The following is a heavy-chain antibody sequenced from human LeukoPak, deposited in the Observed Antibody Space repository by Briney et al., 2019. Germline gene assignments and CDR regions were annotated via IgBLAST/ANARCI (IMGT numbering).Heavy chain of an antibody. CDR3: ARRPSYDFWSGYYGVDGLDI. V-gene: IGHV5-51*01. D-gene: IGHD3-3*01. CDR1: GYSFSSYY. CDR2: IHPGDSYI. Sequence: GESLKISCKGSGYSFSSYYIGWVRQMPGKGLEWMGIIHPGDSYIRYSPSFQGQVTISADKSINTAYLQWSSLKASDTAMYYCARRPSYDFWSGYYGVDGLDIWGQGTMVTVSS. J-gene: IGHJ3*02.